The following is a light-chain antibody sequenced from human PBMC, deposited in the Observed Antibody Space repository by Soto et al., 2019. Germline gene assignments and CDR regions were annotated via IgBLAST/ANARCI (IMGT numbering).Light chain of an antibody. CDR3: SSYTSSGTYV. CDR1: VGGYEF. Sequence: VGGYEFVSWYQQHPDNAPKLIIYDVSYWPSGESSRFSGSKSANTASLTISGLQAEDEADYYCSSYTSSGTYVFGTGTKVTVL. J-gene: IGLJ1*01. CDR2: DVS. V-gene: IGLV2-14*04.